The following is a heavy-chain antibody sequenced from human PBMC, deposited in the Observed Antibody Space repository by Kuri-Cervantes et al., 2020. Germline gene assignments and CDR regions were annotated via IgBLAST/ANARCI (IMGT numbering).Heavy chain of an antibody. D-gene: IGHD6-19*01. CDR3: ARVPHGIGGSGWYFDY. Sequence: SVKVSCKASGGTFSSYAISWVRQAPGQGLEWMGGIIPIFGTANYAQKFQGRVTITTDESTSTAYMELSSLRSEDTAVYYCARVPHGIGGSGWYFDYWGQGTLVTVSS. J-gene: IGHJ4*02. CDR2: IIPIFGTA. V-gene: IGHV1-69*05. CDR1: GGTFSSYA.